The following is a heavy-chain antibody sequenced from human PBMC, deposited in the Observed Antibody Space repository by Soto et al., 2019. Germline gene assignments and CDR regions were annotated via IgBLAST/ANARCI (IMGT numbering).Heavy chain of an antibody. J-gene: IGHJ4*02. V-gene: IGHV4-59*01. CDR1: GDSISRYY. Sequence: QVQLQESGPGVVKPSETLSLTCSVSGDSISRYYWGWIRKPPGKGLEWIGYIYESGGSNYNPSLKSRLTMSVDTSKNLFSPKLTSVTAADTAVYYCVRGPPGWWLAYWGQGTLVTVSS. D-gene: IGHD2-15*01. CDR3: VRGPPGWWLAY. CDR2: IYESGGS.